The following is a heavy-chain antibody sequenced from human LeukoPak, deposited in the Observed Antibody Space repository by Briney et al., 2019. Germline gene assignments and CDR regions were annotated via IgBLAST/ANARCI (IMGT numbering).Heavy chain of an antibody. J-gene: IGHJ4*02. CDR2: ISGSGGST. CDR1: GFTFSSYA. Sequence: PGRSLRLSCAASGFTFSSYAMSWVRQAPGKGLEWVSAISGSGGSTYYADSVKGRFTISRDNSKNTLYLQMNSLRAEDTAVYYCANGGIAVAASFYWGQGTLVTVSS. D-gene: IGHD6-19*01. V-gene: IGHV3-23*01. CDR3: ANGGIAVAASFY.